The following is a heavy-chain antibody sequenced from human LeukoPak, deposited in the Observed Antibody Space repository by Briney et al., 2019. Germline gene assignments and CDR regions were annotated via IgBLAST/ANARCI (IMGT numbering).Heavy chain of an antibody. J-gene: IGHJ3*02. CDR2: IYYSGST. CDR3: ARDRGAEQWLERLGDDAFDI. Sequence: SQTLSLTCSVSGGSISSGGYYWSWIRQHPGKGLEWIGYIYYSGSTYYNPSLKSRVTISVDTSKNQFSLKLSSVTAADTAVYYCARDRGAEQWLERLGDDAFDIWGQGTMVTVSS. CDR1: GGSISSGGYY. D-gene: IGHD6-19*01. V-gene: IGHV4-31*03.